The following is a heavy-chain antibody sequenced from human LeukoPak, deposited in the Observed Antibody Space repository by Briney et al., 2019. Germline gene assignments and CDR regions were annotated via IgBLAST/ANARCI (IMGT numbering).Heavy chain of an antibody. V-gene: IGHV1-2*02. D-gene: IGHD4-11*01. J-gene: IGHJ5*02. CDR2: INPNSGGT. CDR3: ARDRRVSVAVTRYNWFDP. Sequence: GASVKVSCKASGYTFTGYYMHWVRQAPGQGLEWMGWINPNSGGTNYAQKFQGRVTMTRDTSISTAYMELSRLRSDDTAVYYCARDRRVSVAVTRYNWFDPWGQGTLVTVSS. CDR1: GYTFTGYY.